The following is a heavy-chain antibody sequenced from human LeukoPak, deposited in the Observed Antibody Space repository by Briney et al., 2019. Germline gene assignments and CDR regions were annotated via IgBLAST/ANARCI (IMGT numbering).Heavy chain of an antibody. Sequence: ASVKVSCKVSGYTLTELSMHWVRQAPGKGLEWMGGFDPEDGETIYAQKFQGRVTITTDESTSTAYMELSSLRSEDTAVYYCARCTSIAAAGSLDYWGQGTLVTVSS. D-gene: IGHD6-13*01. V-gene: IGHV1-24*01. CDR2: FDPEDGET. CDR1: GYTLTELS. CDR3: ARCTSIAAAGSLDY. J-gene: IGHJ4*02.